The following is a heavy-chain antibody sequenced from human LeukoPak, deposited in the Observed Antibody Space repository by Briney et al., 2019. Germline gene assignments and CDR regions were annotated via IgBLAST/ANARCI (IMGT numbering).Heavy chain of an antibody. V-gene: IGHV4-34*01. CDR1: GGSFSGYY. J-gene: IGHJ4*02. D-gene: IGHD6-13*01. CDR3: ASLNSSPTDY. Sequence: SETLSLTCAVYGGSFSGYYWSWIRQPPGKGVEWIGEINHSGSTNYNPSLKSRVTISVDTYKNQFSLKLSSVTAADTAVYYCASLNSSPTDYWGQGTLVTVSS. CDR2: INHSGST.